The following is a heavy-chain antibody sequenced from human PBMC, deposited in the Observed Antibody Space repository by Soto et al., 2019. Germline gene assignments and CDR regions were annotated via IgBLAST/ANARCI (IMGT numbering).Heavy chain of an antibody. J-gene: IGHJ4*02. V-gene: IGHV3-30*03. Sequence: QVQLVESGGGVVQPGRSLRLSCAASGFTFSHYGIHWVRQAPGKGLEWLAVISYDGSNKHYADSVKGGLTVSRDNSKNALYLQMNSLRAEDTAVYFCARYSGKYQGPIDYWGQGTLVTVSS. D-gene: IGHD1-26*01. CDR2: ISYDGSNK. CDR3: ARYSGKYQGPIDY. CDR1: GFTFSHYG.